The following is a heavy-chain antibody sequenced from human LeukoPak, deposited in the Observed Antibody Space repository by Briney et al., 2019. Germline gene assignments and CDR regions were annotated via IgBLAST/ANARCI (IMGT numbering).Heavy chain of an antibody. CDR2: INPNSGGT. CDR3: ARAKQWLVHHDY. D-gene: IGHD6-19*01. CDR1: GYTFTGYY. V-gene: IGHV1-2*02. J-gene: IGHJ4*02. Sequence: GASVKVSCKASGYTFTGYYMHWVRQAPGQGLEWMGWINPNSGGTNYAQKFQGRVTMTRDTSISTAYMELSRLRSDDTTVYYCARAKQWLVHHDYWGQGTLVTVSS.